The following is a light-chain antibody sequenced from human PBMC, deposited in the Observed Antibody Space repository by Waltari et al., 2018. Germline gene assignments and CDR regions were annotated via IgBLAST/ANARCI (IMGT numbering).Light chain of an antibody. J-gene: IGLJ2*01. CDR1: SGSIARNY. V-gene: IGLV6-57*03. CDR3: QSHDANHYVV. CDR2: EDN. Sequence: NFMLTQPHSVSESPGKTVTISCTRSSGSIARNYVQCYQRRPGSVPTTVIYEDNQRPSGVPDRFSGSIDSSSNSASLTISGLQTEDEADYYCQSHDANHYVVFGGGTKVTVL.